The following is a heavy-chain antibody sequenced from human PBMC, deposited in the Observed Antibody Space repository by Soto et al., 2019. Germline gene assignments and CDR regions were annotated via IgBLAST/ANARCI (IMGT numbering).Heavy chain of an antibody. CDR2: ISAYNSNT. CDR1: GYTFTDFG. CDR3: AIDPGNLGNWAYFFDY. J-gene: IGHJ4*02. D-gene: IGHD7-27*01. V-gene: IGHV1-18*01. Sequence: QGQLVQSGAEVKKPGASVKVSCKASGYTFTDFGISWVRQAPGQGLEWMGWISAYNSNTNYAQKVQGRVTMTTDTPPSTAYMELRNLTSDDTAVYYCAIDPGNLGNWAYFFDYWGQGTLVTVSS.